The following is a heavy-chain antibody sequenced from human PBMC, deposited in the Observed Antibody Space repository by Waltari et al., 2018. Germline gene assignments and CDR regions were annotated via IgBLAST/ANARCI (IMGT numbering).Heavy chain of an antibody. J-gene: IGHJ1*01. D-gene: IGHD3-22*01. Sequence: QVQLQQWGAGLLKPSETLSLTCAVYGGSFSGYYWSWLRQPPGKGLEWIGEINHSGSTNYNPSLKSRVTISVDTSKNQFSLKLSSVTAADTAVYYCARADDYYDSSGYYSEYFQHWGQGTLVTVSS. CDR1: GGSFSGYY. V-gene: IGHV4-34*01. CDR3: ARADDYYDSSGYYSEYFQH. CDR2: INHSGST.